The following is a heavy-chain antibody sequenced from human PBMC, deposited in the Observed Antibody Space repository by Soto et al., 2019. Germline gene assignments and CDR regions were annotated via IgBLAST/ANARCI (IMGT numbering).Heavy chain of an antibody. CDR1: GFTFSSYA. CDR2: ISYDGSNK. J-gene: IGHJ4*02. V-gene: IGHV3-30-3*01. D-gene: IGHD3-22*01. CDR3: ARDGATYYYDSSGSVPDY. Sequence: GGSLRLSCAASGFTFSSYAMHWVRQAPGKGLEWVAVISYDGSNKYYADSVKGRFTISRDNSKNTLYLQMNSLRAEDTAVYYCARDGATYYYDSSGSVPDYWGQGTLVTVSS.